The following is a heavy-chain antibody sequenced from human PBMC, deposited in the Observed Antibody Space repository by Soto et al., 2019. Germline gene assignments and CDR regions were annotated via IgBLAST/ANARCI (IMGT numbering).Heavy chain of an antibody. Sequence: PSETLSLTCTVSGGPISSGGYYWSWIRQHPGKGLEWIGYIYYSGSTYYNPSLKSRVTISVDTSKNQFSLKLSSVTAADTAVYYCARYDYATWGSLDYWGQGTLVTVSS. CDR2: IYYSGST. V-gene: IGHV4-31*03. D-gene: IGHD4-17*01. CDR1: GGPISSGGYY. CDR3: ARYDYATWGSLDY. J-gene: IGHJ4*02.